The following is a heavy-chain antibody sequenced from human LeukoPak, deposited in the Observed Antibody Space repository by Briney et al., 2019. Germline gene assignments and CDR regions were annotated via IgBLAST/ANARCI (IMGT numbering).Heavy chain of an antibody. CDR2: VSGSGGHT. J-gene: IGHJ4*02. D-gene: IGHD2-2*01. V-gene: IGHV3-23*01. Sequence: PGGSLRLSCAASGFTFSSYAMSWVRQAPGKGLEWVSTVSGSGGHTYYADSVKGRFTISRDNSKNTLYLQMNSLRAEDTAVYYCAKVPGYCSSTSCLPGFDYWGQGTLVTVSS. CDR1: GFTFSSYA. CDR3: AKVPGYCSSTSCLPGFDY.